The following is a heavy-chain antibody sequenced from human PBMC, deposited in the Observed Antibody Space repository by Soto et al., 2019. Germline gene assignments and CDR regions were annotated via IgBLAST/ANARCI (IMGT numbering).Heavy chain of an antibody. J-gene: IGHJ2*01. V-gene: IGHV3-23*01. CDR1: GFTFSDYA. Sequence: GGSLRLSCVASGFTFSDYAMTWVRQAPGKGLEWVATISATGGNIEYTDSLKGRFTISRDNSKNTLYLQLNGLTSDDTAVHYCAKVAGGLGYFDLWGRGTLVTVSS. CDR2: ISATGGNI. CDR3: AKVAGGLGYFDL. D-gene: IGHD3-16*01.